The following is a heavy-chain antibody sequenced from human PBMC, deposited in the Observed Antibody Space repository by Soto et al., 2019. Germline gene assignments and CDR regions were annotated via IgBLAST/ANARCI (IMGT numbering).Heavy chain of an antibody. V-gene: IGHV3-21*01. CDR3: ARGIYDSSGSHPDYYYYGMDV. CDR2: ISSRSSNI. CDR1: GFTFNIYS. J-gene: IGHJ6*02. D-gene: IGHD3-22*01. Sequence: GGSLRLSCAASGFTFNIYSMNWVRQAPGKGLEWVSSISSRSSNIDYADSVKGRFTISRDNSKNTLYLQMNSLRAEDTAVYYCARGIYDSSGSHPDYYYYGMDVWGQGTTVTVSS.